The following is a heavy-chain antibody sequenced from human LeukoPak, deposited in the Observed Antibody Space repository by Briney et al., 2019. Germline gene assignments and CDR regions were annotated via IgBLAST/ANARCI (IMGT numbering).Heavy chain of an antibody. CDR1: GFTFSSYA. CDR3: ARLPIVVITSGGY. CDR2: IVGGGGSS. J-gene: IGHJ4*02. V-gene: IGHV3-23*01. Sequence: GGSLRLSCAASGFTFSSYAMSWVRQAPGKGLEWVSGIVGGGGSSYYADSVKGRFTISRDNSKNTLHLQMNSLRAEDTAVYYCARLPIVVITSGGYWGQGTLVTVSS. D-gene: IGHD3-22*01.